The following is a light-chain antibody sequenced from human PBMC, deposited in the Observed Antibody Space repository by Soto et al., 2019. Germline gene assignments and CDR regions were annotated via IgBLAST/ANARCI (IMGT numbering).Light chain of an antibody. V-gene: IGKV3-20*01. CDR2: GAS. J-gene: IGKJ1*01. CDR1: QSVTNNY. Sequence: EIVCTQSPGTLSLSPGERSTLSGLASQSVTNNYLAWYQQKPGQAPRLLIYGASSRATGITDRFSGSGSGTDFTLTISRLEPEDFAVYYCQRYGSSLWTFGQGTQVDIK. CDR3: QRYGSSLWT.